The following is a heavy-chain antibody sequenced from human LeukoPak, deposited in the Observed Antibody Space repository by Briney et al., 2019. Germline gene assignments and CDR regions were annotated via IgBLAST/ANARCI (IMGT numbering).Heavy chain of an antibody. CDR3: ASISWAVAGTGGDY. CDR2: IYYSGST. Sequence: SETLSLTCTVSGGSISSYYWSWIRQPPGKGLEWIRYIYYSGSTNYNPSLKSRVTISADTSKNQFSLKLSSVTAADTAVYYCASISWAVAGTGGDYWGQGTLVTVSS. J-gene: IGHJ4*02. V-gene: IGHV4-59*12. D-gene: IGHD6-19*01. CDR1: GGSISSYY.